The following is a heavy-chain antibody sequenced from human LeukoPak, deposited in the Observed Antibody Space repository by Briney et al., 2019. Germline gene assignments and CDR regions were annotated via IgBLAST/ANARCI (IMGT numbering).Heavy chain of an antibody. Sequence: GGSLRLSCAASGFTFSTYNMNWVRQAPGKGLEWVSYISSSGSTIYYADSVKGRFTISRDNAKNSLYLQMNSLRAEDTAIYYCARARIAAAGTSAEYFQHWGQGTLVTVSS. V-gene: IGHV3-48*03. CDR3: ARARIAAAGTSAEYFQH. CDR2: ISSSGSTI. D-gene: IGHD6-13*01. J-gene: IGHJ1*01. CDR1: GFTFSTYN.